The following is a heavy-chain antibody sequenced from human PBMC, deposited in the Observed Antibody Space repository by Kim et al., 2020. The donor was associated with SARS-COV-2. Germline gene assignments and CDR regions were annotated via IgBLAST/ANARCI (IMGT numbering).Heavy chain of an antibody. CDR3: ARETEYNWFDT. J-gene: IGHJ5*02. Sequence: SETLSLTCTVSGGSISSKYWTWIWQPPGKGLEWIGYIYYRGSTNYNPSLKSRVIMSVDTSKNQFSLKLTSVTAADTAVYYCARETEYNWFDTWGQGTLV. CDR2: IYYRGST. V-gene: IGHV4-59*13. CDR1: GGSISSKY.